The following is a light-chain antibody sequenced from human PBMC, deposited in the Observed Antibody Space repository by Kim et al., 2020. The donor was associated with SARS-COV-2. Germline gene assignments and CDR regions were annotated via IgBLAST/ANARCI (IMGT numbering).Light chain of an antibody. CDR2: SND. V-gene: IGLV1-44*01. CDR1: SSNIGSDV. CDR3: VAWDDSLNGSV. Sequence: GDRVTMSCSGRSSNIGSDVVNWYQQLPGTAPKLLIYSNDYRSSGVPDRFSGSKSGTSASLAISGLQSEDEADYYCVAWDDSLNGSVFGGGTQLTVL. J-gene: IGLJ3*02.